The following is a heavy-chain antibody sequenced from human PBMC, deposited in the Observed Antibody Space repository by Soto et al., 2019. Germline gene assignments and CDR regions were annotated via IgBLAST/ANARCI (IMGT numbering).Heavy chain of an antibody. CDR1: GYTFTGYY. D-gene: IGHD3-22*01. J-gene: IGHJ4*02. CDR2: INPNSGDT. V-gene: IGHV1-2*02. CDR3: ARAPFYDSRGNHFDT. Sequence: ASVKVSCKASGYTFTGYYMHWVRQAPGQGLEWMGWINPNSGDTNYAQKLQGRVTMTTDTSIRTAYMELRSLRSDDTAVYYCARAPFYDSRGNHFDTWGQETLVTVSS.